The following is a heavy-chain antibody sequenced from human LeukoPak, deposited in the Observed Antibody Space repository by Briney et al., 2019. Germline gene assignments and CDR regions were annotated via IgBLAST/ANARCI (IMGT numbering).Heavy chain of an antibody. D-gene: IGHD3-22*01. J-gene: IGHJ4*02. CDR3: ARDWGAYYHFFDY. V-gene: IGHV3-7*01. Sequence: GGSLRLSCAASGFTFDDYGMSWVRQAPGKGLEWVGNIKQDGSERNYVDSVKGRFTISRDNAKKSLYLQMNSLRAEDTAVYYCARDWGAYYHFFDYWGQGTLVTVSS. CDR2: IKQDGSER. CDR1: GFTFDDYG.